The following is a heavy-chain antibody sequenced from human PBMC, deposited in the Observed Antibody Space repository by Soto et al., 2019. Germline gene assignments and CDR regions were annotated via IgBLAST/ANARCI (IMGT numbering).Heavy chain of an antibody. CDR1: GFTFSSYW. D-gene: IGHD4-17*01. CDR3: ARDTISYGGNPSFDY. V-gene: IGHV3-74*01. CDR2: INNDGSST. J-gene: IGHJ4*02. Sequence: EVLLVESGGGLVQPGGSLRLSCAASGFTFSSYWMHWVRQAPGKGPVWVSRINNDGSSTTYADSVKGRFTISRDNAKNTVYLQMNSLRAEDTAVYYCARDTISYGGNPSFDYWGQGTLVTVSS.